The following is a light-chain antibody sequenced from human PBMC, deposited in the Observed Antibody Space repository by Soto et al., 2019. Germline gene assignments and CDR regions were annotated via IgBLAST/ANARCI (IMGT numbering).Light chain of an antibody. CDR1: QSVSSN. CDR2: GAS. V-gene: IGKV3-15*01. CDR3: QQYKNWPLT. Sequence: EIVMTQSPATLSVSPGERATLSSRASQSVSSNFAWYQQKPGQAPRLLIYGASTRATGIPARFSGSGSGTEFTLTISSLQSEDFAVYYCQQYKNWPLTFGGGTKVEIK. J-gene: IGKJ4*01.